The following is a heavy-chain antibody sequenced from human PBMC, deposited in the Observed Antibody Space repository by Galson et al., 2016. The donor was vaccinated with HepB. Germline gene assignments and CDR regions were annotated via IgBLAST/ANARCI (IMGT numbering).Heavy chain of an antibody. D-gene: IGHD3-10*01. J-gene: IGHJ4*02. CDR2: TFYSGRT. V-gene: IGHV4-39*01. Sequence: SETLSLTCTVSGGSVSSTTYYWGWIRQPPGKGLEWIGNTFYSGRTYYNPSLKGRLTISVDTSKNQFSLRLRSVTAADTAVYYCARQRRFGTWDVIDYWGQGTLVTVSS. CDR3: ARQRRFGTWDVIDY. CDR1: GGSVSSTTYY.